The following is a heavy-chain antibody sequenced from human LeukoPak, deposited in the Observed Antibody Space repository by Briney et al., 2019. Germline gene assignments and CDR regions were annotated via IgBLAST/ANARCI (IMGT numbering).Heavy chain of an antibody. Sequence: PSETLSLTCTVSGGSMSTSNYYWAWIRQPPGKGLEWIGTVYYSGTTYYNPSLKSRVTISVDKSKNQFSLKLSSVTAADTAVYYCARGTQKPSLWFGGKKYYFDYWGQGTLVTVSS. J-gene: IGHJ4*02. D-gene: IGHD3-10*01. CDR3: ARGTQKPSLWFGGKKYYFDY. CDR2: VYYSGTT. V-gene: IGHV4-39*07. CDR1: GGSMSTSNYY.